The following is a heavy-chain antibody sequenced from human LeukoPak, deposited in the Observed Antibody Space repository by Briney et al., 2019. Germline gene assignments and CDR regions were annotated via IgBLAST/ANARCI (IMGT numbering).Heavy chain of an antibody. Sequence: GASVKVSCKASGYTFTSYGISWVRQAPGQGLEWMGWISAYNGNTNYAQKLQGRVTMTTDTSTSTAYMELRSLRSDDTAVYYCATSLTPPPNDAFDIWGQGTMVTVSS. CDR3: ATSLTPPPNDAFDI. D-gene: IGHD1-14*01. J-gene: IGHJ3*02. CDR1: GYTFTSYG. V-gene: IGHV1-18*01. CDR2: ISAYNGNT.